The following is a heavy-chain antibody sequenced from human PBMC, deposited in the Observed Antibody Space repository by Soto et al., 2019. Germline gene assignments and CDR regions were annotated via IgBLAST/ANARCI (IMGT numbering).Heavy chain of an antibody. J-gene: IGHJ4*02. CDR3: ARRVDYVWGSYRYSPYFDY. CDR2: IYYTGTT. Sequence: SETLSLTCTVSGDSISSYYWSWIRQPPGKGLEWIGYIYYTGTTTYNPSFKSRLTISVDTSKNQFSLKLSSVTAADTAVYYCARRVDYVWGSYRYSPYFDYWGQGTLVTVSS. D-gene: IGHD3-16*02. V-gene: IGHV4-59*08. CDR1: GDSISSYY.